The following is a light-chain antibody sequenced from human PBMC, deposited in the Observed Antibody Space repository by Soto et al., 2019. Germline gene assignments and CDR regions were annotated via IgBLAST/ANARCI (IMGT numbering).Light chain of an antibody. V-gene: IGLV1-47*01. Sequence: QSVLTQPPSVSGTPGQRVTISCSGGISNIGTNYVHWFQQLPGTAPKVLSNRDNQRPSGVPDRFSGSKSGTSASLAISRLRSEDEAEYYCAAWDDTVRSYVFGTGTKVTVL. J-gene: IGLJ1*01. CDR2: RDN. CDR3: AAWDDTVRSYV. CDR1: ISNIGTNY.